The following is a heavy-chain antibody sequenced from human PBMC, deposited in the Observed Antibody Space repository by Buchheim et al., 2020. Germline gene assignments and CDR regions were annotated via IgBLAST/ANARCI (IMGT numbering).Heavy chain of an antibody. CDR1: GGSFSGYY. CDR3: ARAPLGAARLFDY. CDR2: INHSGST. V-gene: IGHV4-34*01. Sequence: QVQLQQWGAGLLKPSETLSLTCAVYGGSFSGYYWSWIRQPPGKGLEWIGEINHSGSTNYNPSLKSRVTISVDTSKNQFSLQLSSVTAADTAVYYCARAPLGAARLFDYWGQGTL. J-gene: IGHJ4*02. D-gene: IGHD6-6*01.